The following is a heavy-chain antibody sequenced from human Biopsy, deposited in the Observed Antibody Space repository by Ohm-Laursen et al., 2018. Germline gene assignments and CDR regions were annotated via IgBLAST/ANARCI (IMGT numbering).Heavy chain of an antibody. CDR1: GGSISSDY. CDR2: IYYSGST. V-gene: IGHV4-59*01. Sequence: GTLSLTCTVSGGSISSDYWSWIRQPPGKGLEWIGYIYYSGSTNYNPSLKSRVTISVDTSKNQFSLRLNPVTAADTAVYYCARATNSTGWPYYYFYGMDVWGQGTTVTVSS. CDR3: ARATNSTGWPYYYFYGMDV. J-gene: IGHJ6*02. D-gene: IGHD2/OR15-2a*01.